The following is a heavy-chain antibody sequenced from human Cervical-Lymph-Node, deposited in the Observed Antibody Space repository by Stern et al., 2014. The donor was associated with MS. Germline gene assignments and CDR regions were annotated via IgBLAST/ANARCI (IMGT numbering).Heavy chain of an antibody. CDR3: ARRKYSSSYYYYFGMDV. D-gene: IGHD6-13*01. CDR2: IFPGDSDA. J-gene: IGHJ6*02. Sequence: EVQLVESGAEVKKPGESLRISCKGSGYTFSNYWIGWVRQMPGKGLEWIWSIFPGDSDARYSPSFQGQITISADKSSNTAFLQWNSLKASDTAMYYCARRKYSSSYYYYFGMDVWGQGTTVTVSS. V-gene: IGHV5-51*03. CDR1: GYTFSNYW.